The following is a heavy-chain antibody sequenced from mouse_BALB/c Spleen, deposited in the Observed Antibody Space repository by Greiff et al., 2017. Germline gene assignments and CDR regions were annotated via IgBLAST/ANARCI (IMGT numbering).Heavy chain of an antibody. CDR2: ISSGGST. CDR3: ARRDGGLQRGYFDY. V-gene: IGHV5-6-5*01. Sequence: EVQLVESGGGLVKPGGSLKLSCAASGFTFSSYAMSWVRQTPEKRLEWVASISSGGSTYYPDSVKGRFTISRDNARNILYLQMSSLRSEDTAMYYCARRDGGLQRGYFDYWGQGTTLTVSS. J-gene: IGHJ2*01. CDR1: GFTFSSYA. D-gene: IGHD2-2*01.